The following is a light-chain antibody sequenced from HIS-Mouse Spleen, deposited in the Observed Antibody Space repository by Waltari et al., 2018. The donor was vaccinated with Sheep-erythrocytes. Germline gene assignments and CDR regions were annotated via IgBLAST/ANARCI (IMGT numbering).Light chain of an antibody. CDR3: CSYAGSSTPWV. CDR2: EGS. J-gene: IGLJ3*02. Sequence: QSALTQPRSVSGSPGQSVTISCTGTSSDVGGYNIVSCYQQHPGKAPKLMIYEGSKRPSGVSNRFSGSKSGNTASLTISGLQAEDEADYYCCSYAGSSTPWVFGGGTKLTVL. CDR1: SSDVGGYNI. V-gene: IGLV2-23*01.